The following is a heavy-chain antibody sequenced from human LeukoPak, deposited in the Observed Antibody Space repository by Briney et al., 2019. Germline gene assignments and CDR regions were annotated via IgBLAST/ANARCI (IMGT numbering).Heavy chain of an antibody. Sequence: GESLKISCKGSGYSFTSYWIGWVRQMPGKGLEWMGIIYPGDSDTRYSPSFQGQVTISADKSISTAYLQWSSLMASDTAVYYCASPPPYDSSGYASPEYFQHWGQGTLVTVSS. CDR1: GYSFTSYW. CDR2: IYPGDSDT. V-gene: IGHV5-51*01. D-gene: IGHD3-22*01. J-gene: IGHJ1*01. CDR3: ASPPPYDSSGYASPEYFQH.